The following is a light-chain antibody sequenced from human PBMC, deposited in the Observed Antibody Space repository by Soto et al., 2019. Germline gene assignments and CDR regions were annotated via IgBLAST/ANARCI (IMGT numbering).Light chain of an antibody. CDR3: QQSHSAPLT. J-gene: IGKJ4*01. Sequence: DIEMTQSPTSLSASVGDRVTITCRSRQTVKTFLNWYQQKPGKAPKLVIYSASSLQRGVPSRFSGSGSGTDFTLTISDLQPEDFAIYYCQQSHSAPLTFGGGTRVEIK. V-gene: IGKV1-39*01. CDR1: QTVKTF. CDR2: SAS.